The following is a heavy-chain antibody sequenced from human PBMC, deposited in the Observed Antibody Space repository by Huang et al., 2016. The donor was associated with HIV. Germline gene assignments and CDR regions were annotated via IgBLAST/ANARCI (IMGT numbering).Heavy chain of an antibody. D-gene: IGHD6-19*01. Sequence: QVQLYQWGAGPLRPSETLSLTCGVSGGSLHGYYLNWLRQSPGRGLEWIGEVNHGGNTKYNPSLKSRVTISVYTSKIQFSLNLTSVTATDTADYYCVTSRSGSGWFLDIWGRGTLVSVS. V-gene: IGHV4-34*01. CDR2: VNHGGNT. CDR3: VTSRSGSGWFLDI. J-gene: IGHJ2*01. CDR1: GGSLHGYY.